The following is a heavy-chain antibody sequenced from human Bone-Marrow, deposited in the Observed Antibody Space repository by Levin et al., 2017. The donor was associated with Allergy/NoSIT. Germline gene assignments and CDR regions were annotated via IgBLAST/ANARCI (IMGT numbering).Heavy chain of an antibody. CDR1: GFTFSSYD. D-gene: IGHD4-23*01. V-gene: IGHV3-13*01. CDR2: IGTAGDT. CDR3: ARAYGGNSGYYYYGMDV. Sequence: LPGGSLRLSCAASGFTFSSYDMHWVRQATGKGLEWVSAIGTAGDTYYPGSVKGRFTISRENAKNSLYLQMNSLRAGDTAVYYCARAYGGNSGYYYYGMDVWGQGTTVTVSS. J-gene: IGHJ6*02.